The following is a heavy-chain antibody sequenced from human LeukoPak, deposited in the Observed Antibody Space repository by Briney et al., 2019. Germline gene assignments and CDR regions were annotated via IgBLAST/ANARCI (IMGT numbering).Heavy chain of an antibody. CDR1: GGSISSYY. Sequence: PSQTLSLTCTVSGGSISSYYWSWIRQPPGKGLEWIGYIYYTGSTDYNPSLKRRVAISVDTSKNQFSLKLSSVTAADTAVCYCARGSKAAPGPFDYWGQGTLVTVSS. CDR3: ARGSKAAPGPFDY. CDR2: IYYTGST. J-gene: IGHJ4*02. V-gene: IGHV4-59*01. D-gene: IGHD6-13*01.